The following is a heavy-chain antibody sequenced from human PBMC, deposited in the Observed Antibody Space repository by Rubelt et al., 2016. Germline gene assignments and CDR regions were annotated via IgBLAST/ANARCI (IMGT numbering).Heavy chain of an antibody. CDR1: GYTFTGYY. CDR2: INPNSGGT. D-gene: IGHD3-22*01. Sequence: QVQLVQSGAEVKKPGASVKVSCKASGYTFTGYYMHWVRQAPGQGLEWMGWINPNSGGTNYAQKVQRRVPLTRDTSISTAYMGLGRLRSDDTAVFYCARFAIGGHSSGYLFDYWGQGTLVTVSS. CDR3: ARFAIGGHSSGYLFDY. V-gene: IGHV1-2*02. J-gene: IGHJ4*02.